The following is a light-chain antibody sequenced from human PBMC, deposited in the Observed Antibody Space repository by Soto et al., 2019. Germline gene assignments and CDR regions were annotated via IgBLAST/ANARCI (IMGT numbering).Light chain of an antibody. V-gene: IGLV2-8*01. Sequence: QSVLTQPPSASGSPGQSVTISCTGTSRDVGGYNYVSWYQQYPGKAPKLIIYEVSKRPSGVPDRFSGSKSGNTASLTVSGLQAEDEADYYCSSYAGSNNYVFGSGTKVTVL. CDR1: SRDVGGYNY. CDR3: SSYAGSNNYV. J-gene: IGLJ1*01. CDR2: EVS.